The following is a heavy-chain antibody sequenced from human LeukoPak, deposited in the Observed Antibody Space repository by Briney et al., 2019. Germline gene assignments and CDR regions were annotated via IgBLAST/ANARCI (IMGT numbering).Heavy chain of an antibody. Sequence: ASVKVSCKVSGYTLTELSMHWVRQAPGEGLEWMGGFDPEDGETIYAQKFQGRVTMTEDTSTDTAYMELSSLRSEDTAVYYCATGGWLRNWFDPWGQGTLVTVSS. V-gene: IGHV1-24*01. CDR3: ATGGWLRNWFDP. CDR2: FDPEDGET. J-gene: IGHJ5*02. CDR1: GYTLTELS. D-gene: IGHD5-12*01.